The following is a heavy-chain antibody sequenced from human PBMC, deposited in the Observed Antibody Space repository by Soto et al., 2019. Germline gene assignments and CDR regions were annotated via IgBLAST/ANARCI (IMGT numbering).Heavy chain of an antibody. CDR1: GGSISSGGYY. D-gene: IGHD3-10*01. J-gene: IGHJ6*02. CDR2: IYYSGST. V-gene: IGHV4-31*03. Sequence: NPSETLSLTCTVSGGSISSGGYYWSWIRQHPGKGLEWIGYIYYSGSTYYNPSLKSRVTISVDTSKNQFSLKLSSVTAADTAVYYCARGFGDRGGYYYYGMDVWGQGTTVTVSS. CDR3: ARGFGDRGGYYYYGMDV.